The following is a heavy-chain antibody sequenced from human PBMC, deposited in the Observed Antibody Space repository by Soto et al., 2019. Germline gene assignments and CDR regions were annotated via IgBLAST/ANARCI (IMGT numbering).Heavy chain of an antibody. CDR1: GFTVSSNY. J-gene: IGHJ6*02. Sequence: EVQLVESGGGLVQPGGSLRLSCAASGFTVSSNYMSWVRQAPGKGLEWVSVIYSGGSTYYADSVKGRFTISRDNSKNTLYLQMNSLRAEDTAVYYWAAGGGWSLPGGWYYCGMDVWGQGTTVTVSS. D-gene: IGHD6-19*01. V-gene: IGHV3-66*01. CDR3: AAGGGWSLPGGWYYCGMDV. CDR2: IYSGGST.